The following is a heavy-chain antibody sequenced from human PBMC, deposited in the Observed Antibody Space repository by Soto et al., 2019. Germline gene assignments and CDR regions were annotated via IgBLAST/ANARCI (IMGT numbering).Heavy chain of an antibody. CDR3: AKEPSAAGTAPHGMDV. J-gene: IGHJ6*02. CDR2: ISYDGSNK. V-gene: IGHV3-30*18. Sequence: PGGSLRLSCAASGFTFSSYGMHWVRQAPGKGLEWVAVISYDGSNKYYADSVKGRFTISRDNSKNTLYLQMNSLRAEDTAWYFFAKEPSAAGTAPHGMDVWGQGTTVTVSS. D-gene: IGHD6-13*01. CDR1: GFTFSSYG.